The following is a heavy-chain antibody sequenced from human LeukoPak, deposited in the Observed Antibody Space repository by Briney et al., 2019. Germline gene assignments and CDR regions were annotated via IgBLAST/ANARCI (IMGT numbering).Heavy chain of an antibody. CDR2: ITGSGETT. Sequence: PGGSLRLSCAVSGFTFSSNAMSWVRQAPGKGLEWVSTITGSGETTYYTVSVKGRFTISRDNSKDTVYLQMSSLRAEDTAVYYCAKAXXXXXRGXXXYMDVWGTGTTVTVS. CDR1: GFTFSSNA. CDR3: AKAXXXXXRGXXXYMDV. V-gene: IGHV3-23*01. J-gene: IGHJ6*03. D-gene: IGHD1-26*01.